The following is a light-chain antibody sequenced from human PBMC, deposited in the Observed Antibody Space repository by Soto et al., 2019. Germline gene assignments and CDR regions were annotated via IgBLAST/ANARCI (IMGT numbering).Light chain of an antibody. Sequence: DIQMTQSPSSLSASVGDRVTITCRASHSISSFLSWYQQKPGKAPKLLIYAASSLQSGVPSRFSGSGSGTDFTLTISSLQPEDFASYYCQQSYSTPPAFGQGTEVEIK. J-gene: IGKJ1*01. CDR2: AAS. V-gene: IGKV1-39*01. CDR1: HSISSF. CDR3: QQSYSTPPA.